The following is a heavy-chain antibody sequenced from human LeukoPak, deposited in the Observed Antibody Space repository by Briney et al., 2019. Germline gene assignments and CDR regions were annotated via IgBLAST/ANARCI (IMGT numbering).Heavy chain of an antibody. V-gene: IGHV5-51*01. CDR2: IYPGDSDT. Sequence: GESLKISCKGSGYSFTSYWIGWVRQMPGKGLEWMGIIYPGDSDTRCSPSFQGQVTISADKSISTAYLQWSSLKASDTAMYYCARLVGAVAGTRPYYYYGMDVWGQGTTVTVSS. J-gene: IGHJ6*02. D-gene: IGHD6-19*01. CDR1: GYSFTSYW. CDR3: ARLVGAVAGTRPYYYYGMDV.